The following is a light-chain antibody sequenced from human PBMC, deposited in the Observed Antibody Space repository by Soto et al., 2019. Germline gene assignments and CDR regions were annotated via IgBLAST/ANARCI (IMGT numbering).Light chain of an antibody. CDR1: SSNIGSNA. CDR3: TVWDDSLNGRL. Sequence: QSVLTQPPSASGTPGQRVTFSCSGSSSNIGSNAVNWYRQFPGTAPKLLIYRNDQRPSGVPDRFSGSKSGTSASLAISGLQSEDEADYYCTVWDDSLNGRLFGGGT. J-gene: IGLJ2*01. CDR2: RND. V-gene: IGLV1-44*01.